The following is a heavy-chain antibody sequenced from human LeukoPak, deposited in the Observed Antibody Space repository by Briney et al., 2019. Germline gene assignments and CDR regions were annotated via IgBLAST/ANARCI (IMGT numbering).Heavy chain of an antibody. Sequence: GGSLRLSCAASGFTFSSYGMHWVRQAPGKGLEWVAVISYDESNKYYADSVKGRFTISRDNSKNTLYLQMNSLRAEDTAVYYCAKDPLDYWGQGTLVTVSS. CDR3: AKDPLDY. V-gene: IGHV3-30*18. CDR2: ISYDESNK. CDR1: GFTFSSYG. J-gene: IGHJ4*02.